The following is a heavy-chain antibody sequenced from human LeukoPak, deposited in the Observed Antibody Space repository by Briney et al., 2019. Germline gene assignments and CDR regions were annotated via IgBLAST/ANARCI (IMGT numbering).Heavy chain of an antibody. Sequence: ASVKVSCKASGYTFTSYGISWVRQAPGQGLEWMGWISAYNGNTNYAQKLQGRVTMTTDTSTSTAYMELRSLRSDDTAVYYCARDRPGYSSGWYEYYYGMDVWGQGATVTVSS. CDR1: GYTFTSYG. CDR2: ISAYNGNT. V-gene: IGHV1-18*01. J-gene: IGHJ6*02. CDR3: ARDRPGYSSGWYEYYYGMDV. D-gene: IGHD6-19*01.